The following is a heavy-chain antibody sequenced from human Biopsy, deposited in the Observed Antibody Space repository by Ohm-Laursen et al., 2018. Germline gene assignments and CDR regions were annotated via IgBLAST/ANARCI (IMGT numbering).Heavy chain of an antibody. Sequence: TLSLTCAVYGGSFNGYYWSWIRQAPGKGLEWIGEINRSGRTNYNPSLKSRVTISVDTSKNQFSLKVRSVTAADTAVYYCVRGVDYYDPYHYYALDVWGQGTTVTVSS. CDR1: GGSFNGYY. CDR3: VRGVDYYDPYHYYALDV. J-gene: IGHJ6*02. V-gene: IGHV4-34*01. D-gene: IGHD3-22*01. CDR2: INRSGRT.